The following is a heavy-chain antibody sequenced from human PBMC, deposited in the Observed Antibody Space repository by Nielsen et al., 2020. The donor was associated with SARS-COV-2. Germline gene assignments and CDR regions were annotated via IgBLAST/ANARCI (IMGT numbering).Heavy chain of an antibody. CDR3: ARDHYYDSSGYPTYFDY. CDR1: GFTFSSYA. D-gene: IGHD3-22*01. Sequence: GALRLSCAASGFTFSSYAMHWVRQAPGKGQEWVAVISYDGSNKYYADSVKGRFTISRDNSKNTLYLQMNSLRAEDTAVYYCARDHYYDSSGYPTYFDYWGQGTLVTVSS. J-gene: IGHJ4*02. CDR2: ISYDGSNK. V-gene: IGHV3-30-3*01.